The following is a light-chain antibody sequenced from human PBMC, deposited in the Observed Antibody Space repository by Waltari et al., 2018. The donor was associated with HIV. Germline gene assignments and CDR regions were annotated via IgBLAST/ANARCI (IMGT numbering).Light chain of an antibody. J-gene: IGKJ1*01. V-gene: IGKV3-15*01. CDR1: QSVNSN. CDR3: HHYKNWRET. CDR2: GTS. Sequence: EILMTQPPATLSVSPGERATLSCRASQSVNSNLACYQQKPGQTPRLLIYGTSTRATDIPARFRGSGSGTEFTLTISSLQSEDFAVYYCHHYKNWRETFGQGTKVEIK.